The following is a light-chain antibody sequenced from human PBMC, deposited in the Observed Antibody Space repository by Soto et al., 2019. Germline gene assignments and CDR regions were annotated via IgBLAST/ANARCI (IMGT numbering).Light chain of an antibody. CDR1: QDISNR. CDR2: DAS. J-gene: IGKJ2*01. Sequence: DFQMTQSPSSLSASVGDRITITCQASQDISNRLNWYHQKPGKAPNLLIYDASNLAAGVPSGFSGSGSGTHFTFTITSLQPEDIGTYYCQNCFTVPYTFGQGTKVEIK. CDR3: QNCFTVPYT. V-gene: IGKV1-33*01.